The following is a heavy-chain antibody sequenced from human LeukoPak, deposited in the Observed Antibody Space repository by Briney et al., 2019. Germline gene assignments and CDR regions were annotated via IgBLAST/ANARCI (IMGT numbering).Heavy chain of an antibody. Sequence: PGGSLRLSCAASGFTFTTYGMHWVRQAPGKGLEWVAVISYDGSNKYYTDSAKGRFTISRDNSKNTLYLQMNSLRAEDTAVYYCARRAGDYSHPYDYWGQGTLVTVSS. CDR2: ISYDGSNK. CDR3: ARRAGDYSHPYDY. CDR1: GFTFTTYG. J-gene: IGHJ4*02. V-gene: IGHV3-30*03. D-gene: IGHD3-22*01.